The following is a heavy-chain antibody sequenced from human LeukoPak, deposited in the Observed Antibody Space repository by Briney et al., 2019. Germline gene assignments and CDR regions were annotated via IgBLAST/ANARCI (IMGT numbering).Heavy chain of an antibody. CDR1: GYTFTGYY. D-gene: IGHD3-10*01. V-gene: IGHV1-2*02. CDR3: ARGRGLWFGELPLYYFDY. Sequence: ASVKVSCKASGYTFTGYYMHWVRQAPGQGLEWMGWINPNSGGTNYAQKFQGRVTMTRDTSISTAYMELSRLRSDDTAVYYGARGRGLWFGELPLYYFDYWGQGTLVTVSS. J-gene: IGHJ4*02. CDR2: INPNSGGT.